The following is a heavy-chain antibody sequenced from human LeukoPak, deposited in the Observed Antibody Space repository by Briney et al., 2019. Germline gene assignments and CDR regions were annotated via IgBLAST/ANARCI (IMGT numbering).Heavy chain of an antibody. CDR3: ARGSQMATSLVGFDY. V-gene: IGHV4-59*01. CDR2: IYYSGST. D-gene: IGHD5-24*01. Sequence: SETLSLTCTVSGGSISSYYWSWIRQPPGKGLEWIGYIYYSGSTNYNPSLKSRVTISVDTSKNQFSLKLSSVTAADTAVYYCARGSQMATSLVGFDYWGQGTLVTVSS. J-gene: IGHJ4*02. CDR1: GGSISSYY.